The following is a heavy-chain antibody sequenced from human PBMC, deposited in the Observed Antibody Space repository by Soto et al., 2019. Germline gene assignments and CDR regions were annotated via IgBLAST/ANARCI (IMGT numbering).Heavy chain of an antibody. J-gene: IGHJ4*02. CDR3: TIVLRPTSYWD. Sequence: EVQLVESGGGLEKPGGSLRLSCAASGLTFSNAWVFWVRQAPGKGLEWVGLIKSKADGGTTDYAAPVKGRFTISRDDSKNTLYLQMNSLKTEDTAVYYCTIVLRPTSYWDWGQGTLVTVSS. CDR2: IKSKADGGTT. D-gene: IGHD2-2*01. CDR1: GLTFSNAW. V-gene: IGHV3-15*01.